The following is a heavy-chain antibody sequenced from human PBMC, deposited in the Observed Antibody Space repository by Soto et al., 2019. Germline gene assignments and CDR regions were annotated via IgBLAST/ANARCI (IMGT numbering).Heavy chain of an antibody. V-gene: IGHV1-8*01. D-gene: IGHD2-15*01. J-gene: IGHJ6*03. Sequence: GASVKVSCKASGYTFTSYDINWVRQAPAQGLEWMGWMNPNSGNTGYAQKLQGRVTMTRNTAISTAYMELSSLRSEDTAVYYCARGRGYCCGGSCYVRSLLGQYYYYYYMDGWGKGTTVTVSS. CDR1: GYTFTSYD. CDR2: MNPNSGNT. CDR3: ARGRGYCCGGSCYVRSLLGQYYYYYYMDG.